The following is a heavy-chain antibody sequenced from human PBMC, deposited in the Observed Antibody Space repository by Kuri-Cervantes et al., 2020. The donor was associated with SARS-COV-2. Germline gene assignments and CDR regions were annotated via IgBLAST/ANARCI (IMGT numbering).Heavy chain of an antibody. D-gene: IGHD3-3*01. J-gene: IGHJ5*02. Sequence: SETLSLTCTVSGYSISGSYYWGWIRQPPGKGLEWIGYIYYSGSTNYNPSLKSRVTISVDTSKNQFSLKLSSVTAADTAVYYCARSPDLWWFDPWGRGSLVTVSS. CDR3: ARSPDLWWFDP. CDR1: GYSISGSYY. CDR2: IYYSGST. V-gene: IGHV4-61*05.